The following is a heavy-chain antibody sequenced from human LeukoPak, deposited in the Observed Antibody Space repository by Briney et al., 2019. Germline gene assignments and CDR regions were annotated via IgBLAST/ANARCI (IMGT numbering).Heavy chain of an antibody. CDR3: ARERDSSGYYSVGY. D-gene: IGHD3-22*01. CDR2: ISAYNGNT. Sequence: ASVKVSCKASGYTFNSYGISWVRQAPGQGLEWMGWISAYNGNTNYAQKLQGRVTMTTDTSTSTAYMELRSLRSDDTAVYYCARERDSSGYYSVGYWGQGTLVTVSS. V-gene: IGHV1-18*01. CDR1: GYTFNSYG. J-gene: IGHJ4*02.